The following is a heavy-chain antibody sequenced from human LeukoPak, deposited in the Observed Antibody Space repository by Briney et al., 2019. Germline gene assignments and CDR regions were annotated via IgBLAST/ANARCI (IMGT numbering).Heavy chain of an antibody. CDR3: AKPVTTYYYYGMDV. V-gene: IGHV3-30*02. J-gene: IGHJ6*02. D-gene: IGHD1-26*01. Sequence: GGSLRLSCAASGFTFSSYGMHWVRQAPGKGLEWVAVIWYDGSNKYYADSVKGRFTISRDNSKNTLYLQMNSLRAEDTAVYYCAKPVTTYYYYGMDVWGQGTTVTVSS. CDR2: IWYDGSNK. CDR1: GFTFSSYG.